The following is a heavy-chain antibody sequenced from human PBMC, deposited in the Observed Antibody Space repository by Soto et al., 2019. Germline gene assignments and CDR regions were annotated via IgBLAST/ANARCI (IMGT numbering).Heavy chain of an antibody. CDR1: GFSLSTSGVG. CDR3: AHSMYYDILTGWPYYFDY. CDR2: IYWDDDK. V-gene: IGHV2-5*02. Sequence: QITLKESGPTLVKPTQTLTLTCTFSGFSLSTSGVGVGWIRQPPGKALEWLALIYWDDDKRYSPSLKSRLTITKDTSKNQVVLTITNMDPVDTATYYCAHSMYYDILTGWPYYFDYWGQGTLVTVSS. D-gene: IGHD3-9*01. J-gene: IGHJ4*02.